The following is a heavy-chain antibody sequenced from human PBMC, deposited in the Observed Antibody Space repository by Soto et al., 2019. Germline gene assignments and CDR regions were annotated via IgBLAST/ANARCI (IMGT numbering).Heavy chain of an antibody. CDR3: ATHYDILTGYSGGLDP. CDR1: GYTLTELS. D-gene: IGHD3-9*01. CDR2: FDPEDGET. V-gene: IGHV1-24*01. Sequence: ASGKVSCKVSGYTLTELSMHWVRQAPGKGLEWMGGFDPEDGETIYAQKFQGRVTMTEDTSTDTAYMELSSLRSEDTAVYYCATHYDILTGYSGGLDPWGQGTLVTVSS. J-gene: IGHJ5*02.